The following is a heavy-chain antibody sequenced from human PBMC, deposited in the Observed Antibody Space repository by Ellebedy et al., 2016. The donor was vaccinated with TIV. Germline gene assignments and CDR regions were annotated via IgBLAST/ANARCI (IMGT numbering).Heavy chain of an antibody. J-gene: IGHJ4*02. Sequence: GESLKISCAASGFIFTSYAIHWVRQAPGKGLEWVAVISNDGANKYYADSVKGRFTISRDNSKNTLFLQMNSLRPEDTALYYCASAFSYGWFDYWGQGTLVSVSS. CDR1: GFIFTSYA. CDR3: ASAFSYGWFDY. CDR2: ISNDGANK. V-gene: IGHV3-30*14. D-gene: IGHD3-16*02.